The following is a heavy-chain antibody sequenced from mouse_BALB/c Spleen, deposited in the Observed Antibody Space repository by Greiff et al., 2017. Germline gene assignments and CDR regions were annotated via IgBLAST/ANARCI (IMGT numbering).Heavy chain of an antibody. V-gene: IGHV5-12-2*01. CDR3: ARRGITTVVDHWYFDV. J-gene: IGHJ1*01. D-gene: IGHD1-1*01. CDR2: ISNGGGST. Sequence: DVMLVESGGGLVQPGGSRKLSCAASGFTFSSFGMHWVRQAPEKGLEWVAYISNGGGSTYYPDTVKGRFTISRDNAKNTLYLQMSSLKSEDTAMYYCARRGITTVVDHWYFDVWGAGTTVTVSS. CDR1: GFTFSSFG.